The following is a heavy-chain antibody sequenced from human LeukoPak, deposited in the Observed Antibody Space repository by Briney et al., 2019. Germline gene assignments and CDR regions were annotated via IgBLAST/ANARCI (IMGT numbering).Heavy chain of an antibody. CDR2: INNSGNT. Sequence: PSETLSLTCAVYGETFRGYFWSWIRQPPGKGLEWIGEINNSGNTYYNPSLESRAAISLDTSKKQLSLRLTSVTAADTAVYYCATEQYWGQGTLVTVSS. J-gene: IGHJ4*02. V-gene: IGHV4-34*08. CDR3: ATEQY. CDR1: GETFRGYF. D-gene: IGHD1/OR15-1a*01.